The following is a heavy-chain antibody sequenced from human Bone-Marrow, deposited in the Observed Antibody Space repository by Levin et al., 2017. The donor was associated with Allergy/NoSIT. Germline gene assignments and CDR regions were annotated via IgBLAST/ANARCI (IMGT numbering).Heavy chain of an antibody. V-gene: IGHV3-23*01. Sequence: QSGGSLRLSCAASGFTFSNFAMTWVRQAPGKGLEWVSTISGSGGSTYYADSVKGRFTISRDNSKTTLYLQMNSLRAEDTAVYYCAKVGYHSSGYHLPLWRRVREEDYYFDYWGQGTLVTVSS. CDR2: ISGSGGST. CDR3: AKVGYHSSGYHLPLWRRVREEDYYFDY. J-gene: IGHJ4*02. CDR1: GFTFSNFA. D-gene: IGHD3-22*01.